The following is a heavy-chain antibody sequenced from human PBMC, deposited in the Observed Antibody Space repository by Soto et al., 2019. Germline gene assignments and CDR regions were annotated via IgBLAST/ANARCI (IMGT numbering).Heavy chain of an antibody. CDR1: GFTFSSYG. Sequence: QVQLVESGGGVVQPGRSLRLSCAASGFTFSSYGMHWVRQAPGEGLEWVALISYDGSNKYYADSVKGRFTISRDYSKNTLYLQMNSLRAEDTAVYYCAIGPAIVLVPAAMNYYYGMDVWGQGTKVTVSS. CDR3: AIGPAIVLVPAAMNYYYGMDV. D-gene: IGHD2-2*01. CDR2: ISYDGSNK. V-gene: IGHV3-30*03. J-gene: IGHJ6*02.